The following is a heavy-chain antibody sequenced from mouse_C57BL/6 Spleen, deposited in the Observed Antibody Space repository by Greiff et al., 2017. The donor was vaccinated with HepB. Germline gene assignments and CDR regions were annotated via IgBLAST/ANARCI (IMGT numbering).Heavy chain of an antibody. D-gene: IGHD2-2*01. V-gene: IGHV1-82*01. J-gene: IGHJ2*01. CDR3: ARSGYGQLYYFDY. Sequence: QVQLQQSGPELVKPGASVKISCKASGYAFSSSWMNWVKQRPGKGLEWIGRIYPGDGDTNYNGKFKGKATLTADKSSSTAYMQLSSLTSEDSAVYFCARSGYGQLYYFDYWGQGTTLTVSS. CDR2: IYPGDGDT. CDR1: GYAFSSSW.